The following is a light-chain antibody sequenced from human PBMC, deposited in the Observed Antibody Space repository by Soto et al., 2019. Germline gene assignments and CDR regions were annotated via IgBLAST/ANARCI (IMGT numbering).Light chain of an antibody. CDR2: DAS. Sequence: DIQMTQSPSSLSASVGDRVTITCQASQDISIYLNWYQQKPGKAPELLIYDASNLETGVPSRFSGSGSGTDFTFTISSLQPEDIATYYCQQYDNLPLTFGGGTKVQIK. J-gene: IGKJ4*01. CDR3: QQYDNLPLT. CDR1: QDISIY. V-gene: IGKV1-33*01.